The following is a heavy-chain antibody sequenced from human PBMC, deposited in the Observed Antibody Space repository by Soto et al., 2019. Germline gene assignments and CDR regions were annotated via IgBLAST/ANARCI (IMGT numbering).Heavy chain of an antibody. V-gene: IGHV4-38-2*01. D-gene: IGHD5-18*01. Sequence: SETLSLTCVVSGYSISSGYYCGWIRQPPGKGLEWIGNIYHSGSTYYNPSLKSRVTISVDTSKSQFSLKLLSATAADTALYYCARAKADTTLVVNPTYYFDYWGQGTLVTVSS. J-gene: IGHJ4*02. CDR1: GYSISSGYY. CDR2: IYHSGST. CDR3: ARAKADTTLVVNPTYYFDY.